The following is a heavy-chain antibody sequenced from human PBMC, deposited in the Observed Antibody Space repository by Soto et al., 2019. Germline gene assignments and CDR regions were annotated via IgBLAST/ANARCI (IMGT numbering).Heavy chain of an antibody. V-gene: IGHV1-2*02. CDR2: INPTNGGT. Sequence: GASVKVSCKTSGYTFTGNYMHWVRQAPGQGLEWMALINPTNGGTNYAQKFQGRVTMTWDTSISTAYMELSRLTSDDTAMYYCARGYCSSTGCTHYLDYWGQGTLVTV. J-gene: IGHJ4*02. CDR3: ARGYCSSTGCTHYLDY. CDR1: GYTFTGNY. D-gene: IGHD2-2*01.